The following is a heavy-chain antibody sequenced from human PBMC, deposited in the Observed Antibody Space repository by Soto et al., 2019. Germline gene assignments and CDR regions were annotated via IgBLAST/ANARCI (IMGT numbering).Heavy chain of an antibody. J-gene: IGHJ3*02. V-gene: IGHV3-53*01. Sequence: GGSLRLSCAAWGFTVSSNYISCESQAPGEGLGWVAVCYSGGATDYADAVKGRFTISRDNSKNTLYLQMNSLRAEDTAVYYCARGRRRECDRVVWDAFDIWGQGTMVTVSS. D-gene: IGHD2-15*01. CDR2: CYSGGAT. CDR3: ARGRRRECDRVVWDAFDI. CDR1: GFTVSSNY.